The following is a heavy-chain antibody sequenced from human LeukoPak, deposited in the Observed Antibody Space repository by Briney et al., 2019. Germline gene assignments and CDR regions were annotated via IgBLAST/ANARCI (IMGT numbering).Heavy chain of an antibody. V-gene: IGHV3-7*01. Sequence: GGSLRLSCAASGLTFSSYWMSWVRQAPGKGLEWVANIKQDGSEKYYVDSVKGRFTISRDNAKNSLYLQMNSLRAEDTAVYYCARADDFWSGYPYYFDYWGQGTLVTVSS. CDR3: ARADDFWSGYPYYFDY. CDR2: IKQDGSEK. CDR1: GLTFSSYW. J-gene: IGHJ4*02. D-gene: IGHD3-3*01.